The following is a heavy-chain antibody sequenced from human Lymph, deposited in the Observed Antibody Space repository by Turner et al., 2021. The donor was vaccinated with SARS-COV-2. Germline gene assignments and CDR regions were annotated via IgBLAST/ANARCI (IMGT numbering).Heavy chain of an antibody. CDR3: AKGVRGAMIVVVIPYFDY. CDR2: ISGSGGDT. D-gene: IGHD3-22*01. J-gene: IGHJ4*02. Sequence: EVQLLESGGGLVQPGGSLRLSCAASVFTFSSSPMSWVRQAPGKGLEWVSAISGSGGDTYYADSVKGRFTISRDNSKNTLYLQMNSLRAEDTAVYYCAKGVRGAMIVVVIPYFDYWGQGTLVTVSS. CDR1: VFTFSSSP. V-gene: IGHV3-23*01.